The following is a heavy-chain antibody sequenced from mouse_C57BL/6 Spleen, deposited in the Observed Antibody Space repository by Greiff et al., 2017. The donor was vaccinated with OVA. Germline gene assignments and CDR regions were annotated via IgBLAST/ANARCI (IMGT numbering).Heavy chain of an antibody. Sequence: EVQLVESGGGLVKPGGSLKLSCAASGFTFSDYGMHWVRQAPEKGLEWVAYISSGSSTIYYADTVKGRFTISRDNAKNTLFLQMTSLRSDDTAMYYCARDDGYSWFAYWGQGTLVTVSA. V-gene: IGHV5-17*01. CDR3: ARDDGYSWFAY. D-gene: IGHD2-3*01. J-gene: IGHJ3*01. CDR2: ISSGSSTI. CDR1: GFTFSDYG.